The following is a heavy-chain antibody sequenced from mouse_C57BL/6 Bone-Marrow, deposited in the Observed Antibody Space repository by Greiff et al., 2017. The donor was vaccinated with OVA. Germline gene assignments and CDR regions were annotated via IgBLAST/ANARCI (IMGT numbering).Heavy chain of an antibody. CDR3: ARPHYGSSPYYFDY. V-gene: IGHV1-64*01. Sequence: VQLKQPGAELVKPGASVKLSCKASGYTFTSYWMHWVKQRPGQGLEWIGMIHPNSGSTNYNEKFKSKATLTVDKSSSTAYMQLSSLTSEDSAVYYCARPHYGSSPYYFDYWGQGTTLTVSS. CDR2: IHPNSGST. J-gene: IGHJ2*01. CDR1: GYTFTSYW. D-gene: IGHD1-1*01.